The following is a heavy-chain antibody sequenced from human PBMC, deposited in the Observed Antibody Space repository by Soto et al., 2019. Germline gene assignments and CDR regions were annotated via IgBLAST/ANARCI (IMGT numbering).Heavy chain of an antibody. CDR2: INPNSGGT. CDR1: GYTFTGYY. D-gene: IGHD3-22*01. CDR3: ARRRDSSGYYYGDAFDI. Sequence: QVQLVQSGAEVKKPGASVKVSCNASGYTFTGYYMHWVRQAPGQGLEWMGWINPNSGGTNYAQKFQGWVTMTRDTSISTAYMELSRLRSDDTAVYYCARRRDSSGYYYGDAFDIWGQGTMVTVSS. J-gene: IGHJ3*02. V-gene: IGHV1-2*04.